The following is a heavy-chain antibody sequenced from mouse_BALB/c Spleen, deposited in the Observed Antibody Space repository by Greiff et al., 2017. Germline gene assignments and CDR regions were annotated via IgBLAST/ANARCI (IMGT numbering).Heavy chain of an antibody. V-gene: IGHV5-6-5*01. D-gene: IGHD2-4*01. CDR3: ARGDYDAFAY. Sequence: DVHLVESGGGLVKPGGSLKLSCAASGFTFSSYAMSWVRQTPEKRLEWVASISSGGSTYYPDSVKGRFTISRDNARNILYLQMSSLRSEDTAMYYCARGDYDAFAYWGQGTLVTVSA. CDR2: ISSGGST. J-gene: IGHJ3*01. CDR1: GFTFSSYA.